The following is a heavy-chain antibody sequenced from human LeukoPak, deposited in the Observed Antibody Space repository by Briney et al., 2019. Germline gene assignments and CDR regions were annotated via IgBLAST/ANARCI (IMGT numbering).Heavy chain of an antibody. D-gene: IGHD3-16*01. Sequence: GGSLRLSCAASGFTFSSYGMHWVRQAPGKGLEWVAIIWYDGSNKYYADSVKGRFTISRDNSKNTLYLQMNSLRAEDTAVYNCAKKLRGTYSFDCWGQGTLVTVSS. CDR1: GFTFSSYG. J-gene: IGHJ4*02. V-gene: IGHV3-33*06. CDR2: IWYDGSNK. CDR3: AKKLRGTYSFDC.